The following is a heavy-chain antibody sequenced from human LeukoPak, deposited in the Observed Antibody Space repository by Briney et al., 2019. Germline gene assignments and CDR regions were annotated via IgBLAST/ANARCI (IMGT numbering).Heavy chain of an antibody. V-gene: IGHV3-23*01. D-gene: IGHD3-10*01. Sequence: PGGSLRLSCAASGFTFSNYAMTWVRQAPGKGLEWVSGISGSGGSTYYADSVKGRFTISRDNSRNTLYLQMNSLRAEDTAVYYCARELFDFDYWGQGTLVTVSS. CDR2: ISGSGGST. J-gene: IGHJ4*02. CDR3: ARELFDFDY. CDR1: GFTFSNYA.